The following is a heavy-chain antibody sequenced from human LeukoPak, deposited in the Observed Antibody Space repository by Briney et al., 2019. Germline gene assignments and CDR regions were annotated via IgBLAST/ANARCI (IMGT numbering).Heavy chain of an antibody. D-gene: IGHD4-17*01. Sequence: SETLSLTCTVSGDSISSSYYWAWIRQPPGKGLEWIGSIYSSGTTYYNPSLKSRVTISVDTSKNQFSLKLSSVTAADTAVYYCARSSHGDYAWFDPWGQGTLVTVSS. CDR3: ARSSHGDYAWFDP. CDR1: GDSISSSYY. J-gene: IGHJ5*02. V-gene: IGHV4-39*07. CDR2: IYSSGTT.